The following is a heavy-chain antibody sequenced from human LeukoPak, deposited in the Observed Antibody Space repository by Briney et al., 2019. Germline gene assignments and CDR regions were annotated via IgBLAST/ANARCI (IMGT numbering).Heavy chain of an antibody. Sequence: PGGSLRLSCAASGFTFSSYAMHWVRKAPGKGLEWVAVISYDGSNKYYADSVKGRFTISRDNSKNTLYLQMNSLRAEDTAVYYCARDLYVVVVAATPDYWGQGTLVTVSS. D-gene: IGHD2-15*01. J-gene: IGHJ4*02. CDR2: ISYDGSNK. CDR3: ARDLYVVVVAATPDY. V-gene: IGHV3-30-3*01. CDR1: GFTFSSYA.